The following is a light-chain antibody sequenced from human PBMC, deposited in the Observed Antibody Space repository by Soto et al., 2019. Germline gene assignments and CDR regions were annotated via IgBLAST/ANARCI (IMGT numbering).Light chain of an antibody. J-gene: IGLJ3*02. CDR3: SSYTTINTVVV. V-gene: IGLV2-14*03. CDR1: SSDIGAYNY. Sequence: QSVLTQPASVSGSPGQSITFSCTGTSSDIGAYNYVSWYQHHPGKAPKLLIYDVTDRPSGVSDRFSGSKSGTTASLTISGLQAEDEADYFCSSYTTINTVVVFGGGTNLTVL. CDR2: DVT.